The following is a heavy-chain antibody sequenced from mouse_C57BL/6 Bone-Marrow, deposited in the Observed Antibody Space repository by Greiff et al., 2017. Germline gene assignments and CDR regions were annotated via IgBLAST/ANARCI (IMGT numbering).Heavy chain of an antibody. V-gene: IGHV1-69*01. D-gene: IGHD2-2*01. CDR2: IDPSDSYT. J-gene: IGHJ3*01. CDR3: ARDYGYDVGAWFAY. Sequence: QVHVKQPGAELVMPGASVKLSCKASGYTFTSYWMHWVKQRPGQGLEWIGEIDPSDSYTNYNQKFKGKSTLTVDKSSSTAYMQLSSLTSEDAAVYYCARDYGYDVGAWFAYWGQGTLVTVSA. CDR1: GYTFTSYW.